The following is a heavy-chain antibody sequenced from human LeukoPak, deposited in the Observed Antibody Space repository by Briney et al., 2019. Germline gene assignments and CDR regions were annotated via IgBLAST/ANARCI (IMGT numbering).Heavy chain of an antibody. Sequence: PSETLSLTCTVSGGSISSYYWSWIRQPPGKGLEWIGYIYYSGSTNYNPSLKSRVTISVDTSKNQFSLKLSSVTAADTAVYYCAREDDSSGFTDAFDIWGQGTMVTVSS. CDR2: IYYSGST. D-gene: IGHD3-22*01. CDR1: GGSISSYY. J-gene: IGHJ3*02. V-gene: IGHV4-59*01. CDR3: AREDDSSGFTDAFDI.